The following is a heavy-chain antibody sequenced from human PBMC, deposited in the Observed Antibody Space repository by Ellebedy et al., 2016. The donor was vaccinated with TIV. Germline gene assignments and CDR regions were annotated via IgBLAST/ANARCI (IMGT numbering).Heavy chain of an antibody. CDR2: MNQSGNT. Sequence: SETLSLTCLVSGGSVTGGTYYWSWVRQPPGKELEWIGEMNQSGNTNYNPSLKSRVTISVDTSKNQFSLRLRSVTAADTAVYYCAGGSYSPYGMDVWGQGATVTVSS. D-gene: IGHD1-26*01. V-gene: IGHV4-61*01. CDR1: GGSVTGGTYY. J-gene: IGHJ6*02. CDR3: AGGSYSPYGMDV.